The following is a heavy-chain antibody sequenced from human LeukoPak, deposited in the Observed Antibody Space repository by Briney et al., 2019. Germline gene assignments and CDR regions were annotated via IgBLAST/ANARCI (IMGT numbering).Heavy chain of an antibody. CDR1: GYIFSSYN. CDR3: ARFAVHRRITVAGQFGLDY. J-gene: IGHJ4*02. V-gene: IGHV1-46*01. Sequence: ASVKVSCKASGYIFSSYNIYWVRQAPGQGLEWMGIINPSGGSTNYAQEFQGRVTMTRDTSTSTVYMELSSLRSEDTAVYYCARFAVHRRITVAGQFGLDYWGQGTLVSLSS. D-gene: IGHD6-19*01. CDR2: INPSGGST.